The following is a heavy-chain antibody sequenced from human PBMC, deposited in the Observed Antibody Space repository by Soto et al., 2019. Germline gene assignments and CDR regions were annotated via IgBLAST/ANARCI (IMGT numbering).Heavy chain of an antibody. V-gene: IGHV5-10-1*01. J-gene: IGHJ6*02. CDR2: IDPSDSYT. CDR1: GYGFTSYW. D-gene: IGHD3-16*01. Sequence: GESLKISCKGSGYGFTSYWISWVRQMPGKGLEWMGRIDPSDSYTNYSPSFQGHVTISADKSISTAYLQWSSLKASDTARYYCASQRMITRLKYGMDVWRQGT. CDR3: ASQRMITRLKYGMDV.